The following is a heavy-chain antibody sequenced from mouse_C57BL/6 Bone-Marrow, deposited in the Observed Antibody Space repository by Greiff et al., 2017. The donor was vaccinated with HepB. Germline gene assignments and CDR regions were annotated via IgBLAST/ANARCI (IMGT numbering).Heavy chain of an antibody. V-gene: IGHV1-80*01. Sequence: VQLQQSGAELVKPGASVKISCKASGYAFSSYRMNWVKQSPGKGLEWIGQIYPGDGDTNYNRKFKGKTTLTADNSSSPVYMQLSSLTYEDSAVYFCTRITTDFDYWGKGPTLTVSS. J-gene: IGHJ2*01. CDR3: TRITTDFDY. CDR1: GYAFSSYR. CDR2: IYPGDGDT. D-gene: IGHD1-1*01.